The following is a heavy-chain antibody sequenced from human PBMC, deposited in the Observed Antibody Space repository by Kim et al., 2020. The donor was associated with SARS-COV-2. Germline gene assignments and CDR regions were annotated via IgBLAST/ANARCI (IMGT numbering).Heavy chain of an antibody. CDR2: CT. CDR3: ASHSSGPYNY. D-gene: IGHD3-10*01. Sequence: CTYYADSVKVRLPISRDKAKNSLYLQMNSLRAEDTAMFYCASHSSGPYNYWGQRTLVTVSS. J-gene: IGHJ4*02. V-gene: IGHV3-21*01.